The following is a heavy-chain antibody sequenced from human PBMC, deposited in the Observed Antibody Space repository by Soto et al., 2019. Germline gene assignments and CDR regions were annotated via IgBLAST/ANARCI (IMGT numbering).Heavy chain of an antibody. Sequence: HLVESGGGLVKPGGSLRLSCAASGFTFSNAWRSWVRQAPGKGLEWVGRIKGEADGGTTDYAAPVKGRITISRDHSKDTLYLHMNSLKTEDTAVYYCTTGLSNGYYNFDYWGQGTPVTVSS. J-gene: IGHJ4*02. CDR3: TTGLSNGYYNFDY. CDR2: IKGEADGGTT. V-gene: IGHV3-15*01. D-gene: IGHD3-22*01. CDR1: GFTFSNAW.